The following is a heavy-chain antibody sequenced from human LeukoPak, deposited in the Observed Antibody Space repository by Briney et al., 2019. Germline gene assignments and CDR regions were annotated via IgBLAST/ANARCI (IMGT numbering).Heavy chain of an antibody. Sequence: GGSLRLSCAASGFTFSSYAMSWVRQAPGKGLEWVSSISSSSSYIYYADSVKGRFTISRDNAKNSLYLQMNSLRAEDTAVYYCARDRLQYDYWGQGTLVTVSS. J-gene: IGHJ4*02. V-gene: IGHV3-21*01. CDR3: ARDRLQYDY. CDR1: GFTFSSYA. CDR2: ISSSSSYI. D-gene: IGHD6-25*01.